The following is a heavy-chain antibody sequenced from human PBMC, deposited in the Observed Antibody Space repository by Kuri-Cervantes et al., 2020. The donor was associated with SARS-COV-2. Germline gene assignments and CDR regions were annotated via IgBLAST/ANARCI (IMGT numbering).Heavy chain of an antibody. CDR1: GFTFSDYY. CDR3: ARGIRSSYYYDSSGYYSFDY. V-gene: IGHV3-11*04. J-gene: IGHJ4*02. CDR2: ISSSGSTI. D-gene: IGHD3-22*01. Sequence: GGSLRLSCAASGFTFSDYYMSWIRQAPGKGLEWVSYISSSGSTIYYADSVKGRFTISRDNAKNSLYLQMNSLRAEDTAVYYCARGIRSSYYYDSSGYYSFDYWGQGTLVTVSS.